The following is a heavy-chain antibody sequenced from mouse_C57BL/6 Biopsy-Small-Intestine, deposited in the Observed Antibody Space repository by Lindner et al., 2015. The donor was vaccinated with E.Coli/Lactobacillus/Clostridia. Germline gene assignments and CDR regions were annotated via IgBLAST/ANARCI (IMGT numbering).Heavy chain of an antibody. D-gene: IGHD1-1*01. V-gene: IGHV1-22*01. CDR3: ARYYYGSSYDAMDY. J-gene: IGHJ4*01. CDR2: INPNNGGT. Sequence: EVQLQESGPELVKPGASVKMSCKASGYTFTDYNMHWVKQNHGKSLEWIGYINPNNGGTSYNQKFKGKATLTVNKSSSTAYMELRSLTSEDSAVYYCARYYYGSSYDAMDYWGQGTSVTVSS. CDR1: GYTFTDYN.